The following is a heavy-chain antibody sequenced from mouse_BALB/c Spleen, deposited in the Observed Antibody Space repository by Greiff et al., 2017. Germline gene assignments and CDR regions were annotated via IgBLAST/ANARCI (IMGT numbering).Heavy chain of an antibody. J-gene: IGHJ4*01. CDR1: GFSLTSYG. CDR2: IWSGGST. Sequence: VKLVESGPGLVQPSQSLSITCTVSGFSLTSYGVHWVRQSPGKGLEWLGVIWSGGSTDYNAAFISRLSISKDNSKSQVFFKMNSLQANDTAIYYCARNSGYYGSSYAMDYWGQGTSVTVSS. CDR3: ARNSGYYGSSYAMDY. D-gene: IGHD1-1*01. V-gene: IGHV2-2*02.